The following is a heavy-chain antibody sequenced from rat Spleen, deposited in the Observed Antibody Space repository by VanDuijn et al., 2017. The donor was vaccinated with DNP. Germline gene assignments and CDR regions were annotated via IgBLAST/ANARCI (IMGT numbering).Heavy chain of an antibody. V-gene: IGHV5-17*01. CDR3: ARHDYGSYYFDY. CDR1: GFTFSDYA. CDR2: ISYDGLRT. D-gene: IGHD1-3*01. J-gene: IGHJ2*01. Sequence: EVQLVESGGGLVQPGRSLKLSCAASGFTFSDYAMAWVRQAPKKGLEWVATISYDGLRTYYRDSVKGRFTISRNDAKSTLYLQMDSLRSEDTATYYCARHDYGSYYFDYWGQGVMVTVSS.